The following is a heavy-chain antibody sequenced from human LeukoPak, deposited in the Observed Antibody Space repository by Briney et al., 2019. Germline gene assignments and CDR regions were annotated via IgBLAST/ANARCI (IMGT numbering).Heavy chain of an antibody. CDR1: GFTFSTYA. D-gene: IGHD2-21*02. V-gene: IGHV3-30*04. CDR2: ISYDGSNK. Sequence: GVSLRLSCATSGFTFSTYAMHWVRQAPGKGLEWVAVISYDGSNKYYADSVKGRFTISRDNSKNTLYLQMNSLRTEDTAVYYCARAYCGGDCYYLLDYWGQGTLVTVSS. CDR3: ARAYCGGDCYYLLDY. J-gene: IGHJ4*02.